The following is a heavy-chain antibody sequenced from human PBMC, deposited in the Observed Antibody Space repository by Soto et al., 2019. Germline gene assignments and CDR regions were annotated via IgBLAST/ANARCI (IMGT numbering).Heavy chain of an antibody. CDR3: ARLVAAAATLYYYYYGMDV. Sequence: ETLSLTCTVSGGSISSSSYYWGWIRQPPGKGLEWIGSIYYSGSTYYNPSLKSRVTISVDTSKNQFSLKLSSVTAADTAVYYCARLVAAAATLYYYYYGMDVWGQGTTVTVSS. D-gene: IGHD6-13*01. J-gene: IGHJ6*02. CDR2: IYYSGST. CDR1: GGSISSSSYY. V-gene: IGHV4-39*01.